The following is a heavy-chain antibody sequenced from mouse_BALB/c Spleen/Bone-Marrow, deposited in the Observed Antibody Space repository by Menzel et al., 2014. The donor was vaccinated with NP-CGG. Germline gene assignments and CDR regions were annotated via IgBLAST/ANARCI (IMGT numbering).Heavy chain of an antibody. CDR2: INPDSSTI. Sequence: EVQLHQSGGGLVQPGGSLKLSCAASGFDFSRYWTTWVRQAPGKGLEWIGEINPDSSTINYTPSLKDKFIISRDNAKNTLYLQMSKVRSEDTALYYCAQNYYCGCGAYRGQGSLVTGSA. V-gene: IGHV4-1*02. CDR3: AQNYYCGCGAY. CDR1: GFDFSRYW. D-gene: IGHD1-1*01. J-gene: IGHJ3*01.